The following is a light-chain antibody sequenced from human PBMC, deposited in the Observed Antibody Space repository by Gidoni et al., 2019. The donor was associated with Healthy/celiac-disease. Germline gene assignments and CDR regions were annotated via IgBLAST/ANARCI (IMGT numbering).Light chain of an antibody. J-gene: IGKJ4*01. V-gene: IGKV3-20*01. Sequence: EVVLTQSPGTLSLAPGERATLSCRASQSVSSRYLAWYQQKPGQAPRLLLYGASSRATGIPDRFSGSGSGTDFTLTISRLEPEDFAVYYCQQYGSSPPVTFGGGTKVEIK. CDR3: QQYGSSPPVT. CDR1: QSVSSRY. CDR2: GAS.